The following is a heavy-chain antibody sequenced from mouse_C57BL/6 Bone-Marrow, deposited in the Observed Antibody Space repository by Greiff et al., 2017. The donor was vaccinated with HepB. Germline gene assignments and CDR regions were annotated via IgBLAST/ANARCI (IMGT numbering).Heavy chain of an antibody. CDR3: ARHGSRLPRAGMDY. D-gene: IGHD2-10*01. CDR2: ISGGGGNT. V-gene: IGHV5-9*01. Sequence: EVQLVESGGGLVKPGGSLKLSCAASGFTFSSYTMSWVRQTPEKRLEWVATISGGGGNTYYPDSVKGRFTISRDNAKNTLYLQMSSLRSEDTALYYCARHGSRLPRAGMDYWGQGTSVTVSS. CDR1: GFTFSSYT. J-gene: IGHJ4*01.